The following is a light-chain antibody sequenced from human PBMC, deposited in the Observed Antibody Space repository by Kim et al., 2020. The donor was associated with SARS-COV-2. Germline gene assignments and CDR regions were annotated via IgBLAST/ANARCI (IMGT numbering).Light chain of an antibody. CDR2: GAS. J-gene: IGKJ1*01. CDR3: QQYYNWPPWT. V-gene: IGKV3-15*01. CDR1: QSVGTY. Sequence: SPGERATPSCRASQSVGTYLAWYQLKPGQAPRLLIYGASARATGIPARFSGSGSGTEFTLTISSLQSEDFAVYYCQQYYNWPPWTFGQGTKVDIK.